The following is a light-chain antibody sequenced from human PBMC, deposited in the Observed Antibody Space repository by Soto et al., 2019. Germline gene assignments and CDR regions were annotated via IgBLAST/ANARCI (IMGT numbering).Light chain of an antibody. CDR3: QQYNNWLT. V-gene: IGKV3-15*01. CDR2: GAS. J-gene: IGKJ4*01. CDR1: QSVTSN. Sequence: EIVMTQSPATLSVSPGERATLSCRASQSVTSNLAWYQHKPGQAPRLLIYGASTRATGIPARFSGSGSGSEFTLTIRSLQSEDFAVYYCQQYNNWLTFGGGTKVEIK.